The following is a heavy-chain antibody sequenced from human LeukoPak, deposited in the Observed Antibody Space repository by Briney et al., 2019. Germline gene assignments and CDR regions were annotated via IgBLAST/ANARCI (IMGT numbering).Heavy chain of an antibody. D-gene: IGHD4-17*01. Sequence: GGSLRLSCAASGFTFSSYGMHWVRQAPGKGLEWVAFIRYDGSNKYYADSVKGRFTISRDNSKNTLYLQMNSLRAEDTAVYYCAKVPFRSVTTPEYYFDYWGQGTLVTVSS. CDR1: GFTFSSYG. V-gene: IGHV3-30*02. CDR3: AKVPFRSVTTPEYYFDY. J-gene: IGHJ4*02. CDR2: IRYDGSNK.